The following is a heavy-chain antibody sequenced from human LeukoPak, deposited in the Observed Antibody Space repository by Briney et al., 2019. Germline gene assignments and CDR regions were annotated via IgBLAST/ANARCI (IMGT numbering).Heavy chain of an antibody. CDR3: ARAGNAWVTTRYYYYYMDA. D-gene: IGHD4-17*01. CDR1: GDTFSTYS. Sequence: GASVKVSCKAFGDTFSTYSINWVRQAPGQGLEWMGGIIPLFATPNYAQKFQDRVTITADKSTSTAYMELSSLRSDDTAVYYCARAGNAWVTTRYYYYYMDAWGKGTTVTISS. J-gene: IGHJ6*03. CDR2: IIPLFATP. V-gene: IGHV1-69*06.